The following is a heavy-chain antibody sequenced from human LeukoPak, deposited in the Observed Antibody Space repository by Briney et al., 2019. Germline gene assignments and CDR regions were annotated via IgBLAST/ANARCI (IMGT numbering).Heavy chain of an antibody. J-gene: IGHJ6*02. CDR1: GGXISSYY. D-gene: IGHD6-19*01. V-gene: IGHV4-59*01. Sequence: SETLSLTCNVSGGXISSYYWSWIRQPPGKGLEWIGYIYYSGSTNYNPSLKSRVTMSVDTSKNQFSLKLSSVTAADTAVYYCARDELQWLPPYYYYYGMDVWGQGTTVTVSS. CDR3: ARDELQWLPPYYYYYGMDV. CDR2: IYYSGST.